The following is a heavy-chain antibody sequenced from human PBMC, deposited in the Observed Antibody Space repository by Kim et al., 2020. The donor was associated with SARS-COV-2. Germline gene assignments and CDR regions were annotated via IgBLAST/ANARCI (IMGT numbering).Heavy chain of an antibody. J-gene: IGHJ6*02. CDR1: GYTFTGYY. D-gene: IGHD3-3*01. Sequence: ASVKVSCKASGYTFTGYYMHWVRQAPGQGLEWMGRINPNSGGSNNAQKFQGRVTMTRDTSISTAYMELSRLRSDDTAVYYCERDSSIFGVVITPLSYYYGMDVWGQGTTVTVSS. V-gene: IGHV1-2*06. CDR2: INPNSGGS. CDR3: ERDSSIFGVVITPLSYYYGMDV.